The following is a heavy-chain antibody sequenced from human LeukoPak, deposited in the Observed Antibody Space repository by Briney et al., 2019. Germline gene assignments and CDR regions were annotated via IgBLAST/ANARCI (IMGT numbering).Heavy chain of an antibody. CDR3: ARDEATGWFDP. J-gene: IGHJ5*02. D-gene: IGHD5-24*01. CDR1: GYTFTNDY. Sequence: ASVKLSCKASGYTFTNDYMHWVRQAPGQGLEWMGILNPSSGSTAYARKFQGRVTMTRDTSTSTVYMELRRLSSEDTAVYYCARDEATGWFDPWGQGTLVIVFS. V-gene: IGHV1-46*01. CDR2: LNPSSGST.